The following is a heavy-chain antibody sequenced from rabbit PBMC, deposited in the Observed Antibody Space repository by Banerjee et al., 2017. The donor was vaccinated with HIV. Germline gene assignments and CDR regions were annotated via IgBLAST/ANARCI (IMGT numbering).Heavy chain of an antibody. CDR2: IYTVGSGST. J-gene: IGHJ4*01. CDR3: ARGPDYAGDGFDL. CDR1: GFSFSSSYY. Sequence: QEQLVESGGGLVQPEGSLTLTCTASGFSFSSSYYMCWVRQAPGKGLEWIACIYTVGSGSTWYASWASGRFTISKTSSTTVTLQMTSLTAADTATYFCARGPDYAGDGFDLWGQGTLVTVS. D-gene: IGHD4-2*01. V-gene: IGHV1S45*01.